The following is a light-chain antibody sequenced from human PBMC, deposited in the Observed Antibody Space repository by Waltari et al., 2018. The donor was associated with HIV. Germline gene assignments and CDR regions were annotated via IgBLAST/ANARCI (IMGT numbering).Light chain of an antibody. CDR3: HQYYSSPFT. J-gene: IGKJ3*01. CDR2: WAS. Sequence: DIVMTQSPDSLPVSLGERATIDCKSSQSVLYSSNNKNYLAWYQQKPGQPPKLLIYWASTRESGVPDRFSGSGSGTDFTLTISSLQAEDVAVYYCHQYYSSPFTFGPGTKVDIK. V-gene: IGKV4-1*01. CDR1: QSVLYSSNNKNY.